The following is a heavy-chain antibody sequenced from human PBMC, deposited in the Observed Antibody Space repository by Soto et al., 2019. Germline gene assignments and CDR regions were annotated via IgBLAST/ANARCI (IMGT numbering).Heavy chain of an antibody. CDR1: GYTFTNYD. V-gene: IGHV1-8*01. J-gene: IGHJ5*02. CDR2: MNPESGNT. D-gene: IGHD3-16*01. CDR3: ARGRFRRTWFDP. Sequence: QVQLVQSGAEVKKPGASVKVSCKASGYTFTNYDIHWVRQATGQGLEWMGWMNPESGNTGQSKQFQGRVTMTRDTSISIAYMEMTSLRSEDTAVYYCARGRFRRTWFDPWGQGTLVTVSS.